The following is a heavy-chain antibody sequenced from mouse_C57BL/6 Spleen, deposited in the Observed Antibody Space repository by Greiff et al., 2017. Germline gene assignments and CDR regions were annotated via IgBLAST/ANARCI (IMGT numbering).Heavy chain of an antibody. CDR2: IYPGDGDT. Sequence: QVQLQQSGAELVKPGASVKISCKASGYAFSSYWMNWVKQRPGQGLEWIGQIYPGDGDTNYNGKFKGKATLTADKSSSTAYMQLSSLTSEDSAVYFCARPDYGSRTDYWYFDVWGTGTTVTVSS. V-gene: IGHV1-80*01. J-gene: IGHJ1*03. CDR3: ARPDYGSRTDYWYFDV. CDR1: GYAFSSYW. D-gene: IGHD1-1*01.